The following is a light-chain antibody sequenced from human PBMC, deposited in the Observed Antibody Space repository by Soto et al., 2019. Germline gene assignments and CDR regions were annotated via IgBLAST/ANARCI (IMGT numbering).Light chain of an antibody. V-gene: IGKV3-15*01. Sequence: EVVLTQSPATQSVSPGERATLSCRASQTVSRSLAWYQQKPGQAPRLLIYGASTRATGIPGRFSGSGSGTDFTLTISSLQSEDFAVYYCQQYIDWPPYTFGQGTKVEIK. CDR1: QTVSRS. CDR3: QQYIDWPPYT. CDR2: GAS. J-gene: IGKJ2*01.